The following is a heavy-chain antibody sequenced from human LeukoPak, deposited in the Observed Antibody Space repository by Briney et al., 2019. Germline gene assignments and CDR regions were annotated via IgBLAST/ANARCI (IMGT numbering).Heavy chain of an antibody. J-gene: IGHJ4*02. Sequence: SETLSLTCTVSGGSISSYYWSWIRQPPGKGLEWIGYIYYSGSTNYNPSLTSRVTISVDTSKNQFSLKLSSVTAADTAVYYCARGPGELRRREPFDYWGQGTLVTVSS. CDR3: ARGPGELRRREPFDY. CDR2: IYYSGST. V-gene: IGHV4-59*01. CDR1: GGSISSYY. D-gene: IGHD1-7*01.